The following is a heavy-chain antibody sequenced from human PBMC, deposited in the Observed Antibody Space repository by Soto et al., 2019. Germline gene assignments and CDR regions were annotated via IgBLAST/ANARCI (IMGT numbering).Heavy chain of an antibody. J-gene: IGHJ4*01. CDR3: AREVERVTSYGYLEY. D-gene: IGHD5-18*01. Sequence: QVQLVQSGAEVKKPGASVKVSCKGSGYTFTSYYMHWVRQAPGQGLEWMGIINTSGGSTSYAQKYQASITMTRATSSSTVYIELSSLSSDDKAVYYCAREVERVTSYGYLEYWRQGTMVTVSS. CDR1: GYTFTSYY. CDR2: INTSGGST. V-gene: IGHV1-46*03.